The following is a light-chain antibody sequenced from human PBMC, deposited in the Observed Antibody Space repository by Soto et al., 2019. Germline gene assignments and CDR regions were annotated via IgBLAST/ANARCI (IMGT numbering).Light chain of an antibody. CDR1: QNVSTY. V-gene: IGKV3-11*01. J-gene: IGKJ3*01. CDR2: DAS. CDR3: QQRTNWLT. Sequence: EIVLTQSPATLSLSPGERATLSCRASQNVSTYLAWYQQKPGQAPRLLIYDASNRATGIPARFSGSGSGTDFTLTISSLEPEDFAVYYCQQRTNWLTFGPDQSGYQT.